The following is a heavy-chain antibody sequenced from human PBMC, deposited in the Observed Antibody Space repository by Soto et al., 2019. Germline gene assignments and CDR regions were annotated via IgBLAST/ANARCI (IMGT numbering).Heavy chain of an antibody. CDR1: GGSFSGYY. V-gene: IGHV4-34*01. CDR3: ARGGGLQLVRAHGMDV. D-gene: IGHD6-6*01. J-gene: IGHJ6*02. CDR2: INHSGST. Sequence: QVQLQQWGAGLLKPSETLSLTCAVYGGSFSGYYWSWIRQPPGKGLEWIGEINHSGSTNYNPSLKSRVTISVDTSKNQFSLKLSSVTAADTAVYYCARGGGLQLVRAHGMDVWGQGTTVTVSS.